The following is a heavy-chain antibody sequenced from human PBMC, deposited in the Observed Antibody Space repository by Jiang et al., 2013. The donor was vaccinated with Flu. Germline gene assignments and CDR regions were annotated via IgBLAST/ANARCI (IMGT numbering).Heavy chain of an antibody. D-gene: IGHD4-23*01. V-gene: IGHV4-59*11. CDR2: ISHTGDT. J-gene: IGHJ3*02. Sequence: LLKPSETLSLTCTVSGDSISGHHWNWIRQAPGEGLEWIGYISHTGDTSSNPSLTSRVTISLDTSKNQVSLRLTSVTAADAAVYYCARAPFYGSNSRGAFDIWGPGTKVTVSS. CDR3: ARAPFYGSNSRGAFDI. CDR1: GDSISGHH.